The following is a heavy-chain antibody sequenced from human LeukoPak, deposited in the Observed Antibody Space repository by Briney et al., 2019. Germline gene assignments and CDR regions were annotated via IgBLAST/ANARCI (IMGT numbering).Heavy chain of an antibody. J-gene: IGHJ6*02. V-gene: IGHV1-69*04. CDR1: GGTFSSYA. CDR3: ARDLHCSGGSCFSRYYYYYGMDV. Sequence: ASVKVSCKTSGGTFSSYAISWVRQAPGQGLEWMGRIITIFGIANYAQKFQGRVTITADRSTSTAYMELSSLRSEDTAVYYCARDLHCSGGSCFSRYYYYYGMDVWGQGTTVTVSS. D-gene: IGHD2-15*01. CDR2: IITIFGIA.